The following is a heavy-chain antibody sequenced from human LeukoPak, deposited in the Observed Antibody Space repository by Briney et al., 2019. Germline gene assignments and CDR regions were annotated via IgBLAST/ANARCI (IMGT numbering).Heavy chain of an antibody. Sequence: PGRSLRLSCAASGFTFSTYGMHWVRHAPGKGLEWVAVISYDGSNKYYADSVKGRFTISRDNSKNTLYLQMNSLRAEDTAVYYCAKDPRRYSRTGGYFDYWGQGTLVTVSS. CDR2: ISYDGSNK. J-gene: IGHJ4*02. V-gene: IGHV3-30*18. D-gene: IGHD6-13*01. CDR1: GFTFSTYG. CDR3: AKDPRRYSRTGGYFDY.